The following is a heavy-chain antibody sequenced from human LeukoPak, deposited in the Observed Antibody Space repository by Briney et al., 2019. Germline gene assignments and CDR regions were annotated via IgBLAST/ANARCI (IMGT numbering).Heavy chain of an antibody. CDR2: IYYSGST. V-gene: IGHV4-39*07. CDR3: ARAGIVVVPAAWFDP. D-gene: IGHD2-2*01. CDR1: GGSISSSSHY. J-gene: IGHJ5*02. Sequence: SETLSLTCTVSGGSISSSSHYWGWIRQPPGKGLEWIGSIYYSGSTYYNPSLKSRVTISVDTSKNQFSLKLSSVTAADTAVYYCARAGIVVVPAAWFDPWGQGTLVTVSS.